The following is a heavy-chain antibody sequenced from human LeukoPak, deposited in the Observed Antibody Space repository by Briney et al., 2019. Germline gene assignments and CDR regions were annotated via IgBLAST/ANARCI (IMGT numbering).Heavy chain of an antibody. CDR2: ISGSGGST. CDR1: GFTFSSYA. V-gene: IGHV3-23*01. Sequence: HPGGSLRLSCAASGFTFSSYAMSWVRQAPGKGLEWVSAISGSGGSTYYADSVKGWFTISRDNSKNTLYLQMNSLRAEDTAVYYCAKDTDPYSRAPHYFDYWGQGTLVTVSS. D-gene: IGHD6-13*01. CDR3: AKDTDPYSRAPHYFDY. J-gene: IGHJ4*02.